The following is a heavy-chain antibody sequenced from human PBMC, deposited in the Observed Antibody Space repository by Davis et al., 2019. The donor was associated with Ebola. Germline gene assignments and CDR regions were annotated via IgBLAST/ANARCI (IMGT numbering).Heavy chain of an antibody. CDR2: ISAYNGNT. CDR1: GYTFKNYA. J-gene: IGHJ6*02. V-gene: IGHV1-18*01. D-gene: IGHD1-1*01. CDR3: AKDPSTIALYYYYYGMDV. Sequence: ASVKVSCKASGYTFKNYAISWVRQAPGQGLEWMGWISAYNGNTNYAQILQGRVTMTTDTSTGTAYMELRSLRSDDTAVYFCAKDPSTIALYYYYYGMDVWGQGTTVTVSS.